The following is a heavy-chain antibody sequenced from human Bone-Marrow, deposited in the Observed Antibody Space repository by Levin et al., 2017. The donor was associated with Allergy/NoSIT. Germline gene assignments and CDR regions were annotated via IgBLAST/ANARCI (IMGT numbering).Heavy chain of an antibody. CDR3: AREYYMDV. CDR1: GSSMSSDYY. J-gene: IGHJ6*03. V-gene: IGHV4-38-2*02. Sequence: SETLSLTCAVSGSSMSSDYYWGWIRQPPGEGLEWIGNINESGSTKYNPSLKSRVTISVDTSKNQFSLQLNSVTAADTAVYFCAREYYMDVWGKGTTVTVSS. CDR2: INESGST.